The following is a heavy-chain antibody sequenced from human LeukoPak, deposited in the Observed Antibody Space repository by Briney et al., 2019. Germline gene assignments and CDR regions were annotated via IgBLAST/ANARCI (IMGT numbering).Heavy chain of an antibody. V-gene: IGHV1-69*05. D-gene: IGHD5-18*01. J-gene: IGHJ4*02. CDR2: IIPIFGTA. Sequence: GASVKVSCKASGGTFRSYAISWVRQAPGQGLEWMGRIIPIFGTANYAQKFQGRVTITTDESTSTAYMELSSLRSEDTAVYYCACGYSYGSFDYWGQGTLVTVSS. CDR1: GGTFRSYA. CDR3: ACGYSYGSFDY.